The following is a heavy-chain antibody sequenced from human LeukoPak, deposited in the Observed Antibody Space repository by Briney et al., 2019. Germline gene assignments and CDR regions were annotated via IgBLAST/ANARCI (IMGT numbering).Heavy chain of an antibody. D-gene: IGHD6-19*01. CDR2: ITFYGCNQ. Sequence: GGSLRLFCAASVFTLRNYGMQCVRRAPGEALEGVTVITFYGCNQFYAVCVKGRLTISRDNAKTTHYLQMNSLRPEDTAVYYCAKEDRTVPVDGPPPDRYFDHWGRGTLVTVSS. J-gene: IGHJ2*01. CDR3: AKEDRTVPVDGPPPDRYFDH. V-gene: IGHV3-30*18. CDR1: VFTLRNYG.